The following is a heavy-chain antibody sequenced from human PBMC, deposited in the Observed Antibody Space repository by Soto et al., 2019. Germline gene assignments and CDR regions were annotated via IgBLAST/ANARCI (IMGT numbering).Heavy chain of an antibody. V-gene: IGHV3-23*01. CDR3: AKDSWGLRFGRRSGAFDI. CDR1: GFTFSSYA. CDR2: ISGSGGST. J-gene: IGHJ3*02. Sequence: EVQLLESGGGLVQPGGSLRLSCAASGFTFSSYAMSWVRQAPGKGLEWVSAISGSGGSTYYADSVKGRFTISRDNSKNTLYLQMNSLRAEDTAVYYCAKDSWGLRFGRRSGAFDIWGQGTIVTVSS. D-gene: IGHD5-12*01.